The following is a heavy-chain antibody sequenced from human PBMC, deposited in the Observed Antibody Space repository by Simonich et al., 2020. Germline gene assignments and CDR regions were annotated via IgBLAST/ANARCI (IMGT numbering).Heavy chain of an antibody. J-gene: IGHJ3*02. Sequence: QVQLVESGGGVVQPGRSLRLSCAASGFTFSSYAMHWVRQAPGEGQGWVGVISYDGSNKYYADSVKGRFTISRDNSKNTLYLQMNSLRAEDTAVYYCAREDLTGDAFDIWGQGTMVTVSS. CDR3: AREDLTGDAFDI. V-gene: IGHV3-30*07. CDR2: ISYDGSNK. CDR1: GFTFSSYA. D-gene: IGHD7-27*01.